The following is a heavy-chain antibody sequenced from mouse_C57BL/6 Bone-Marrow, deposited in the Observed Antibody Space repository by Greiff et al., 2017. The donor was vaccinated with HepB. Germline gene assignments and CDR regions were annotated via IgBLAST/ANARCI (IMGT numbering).Heavy chain of an antibody. V-gene: IGHV3-6*01. CDR3: ARAPNYYGSRRDY. CDR2: ISYDGSN. D-gene: IGHD1-1*01. CDR1: GYSITSGYY. Sequence: EVQLVESGPGLVKPSQSLSLTCSVTGYSITSGYYWNWIRQFPGNKLEWMGYISYDGSNNYNPSLKNRISITRDTSKNQFFLKLNSVTTEDTATYYCARAPNYYGSRRDYWGQGTTLTVSS. J-gene: IGHJ2*01.